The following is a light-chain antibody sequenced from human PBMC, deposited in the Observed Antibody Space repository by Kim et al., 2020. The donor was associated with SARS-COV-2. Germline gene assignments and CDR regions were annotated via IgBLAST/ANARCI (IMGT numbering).Light chain of an antibody. J-gene: IGKJ1*01. V-gene: IGKV3-20*01. CDR3: QQYGRT. Sequence: IVLTQSPGTLSLSPGERATLSCRASQSVSSSYLAWYQQKPGQAPRLLMYGASSRATGIPDRFSGSGSGTDFTLTISRLEPEDFAVYYCQQYGRTFGQGTKVDIK. CDR2: GAS. CDR1: QSVSSSY.